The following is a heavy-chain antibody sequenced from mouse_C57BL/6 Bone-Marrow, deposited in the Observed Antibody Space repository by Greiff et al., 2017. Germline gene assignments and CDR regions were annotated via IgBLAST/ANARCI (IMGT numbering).Heavy chain of an antibody. CDR3: ARADGYFGY. CDR2: IDPSDSYT. D-gene: IGHD2-3*01. J-gene: IGHJ2*01. V-gene: IGHV1-69*01. CDR1: GYTFTSYW. Sequence: QVQLKQPGAELVMPGASVKLSCKASGYTFTSYWMHWVKQRPGQGLEWIGEIDPSDSYTNYNQKFKGKSTLTVDQSSSTAYMQLSSLTSEDSAVYYCARADGYFGYWGQGTTLTVSS.